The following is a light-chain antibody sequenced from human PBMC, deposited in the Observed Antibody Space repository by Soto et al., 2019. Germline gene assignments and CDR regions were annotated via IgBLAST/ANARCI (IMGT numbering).Light chain of an antibody. CDR1: QSVGSN. CDR3: QQYNNWPPYT. J-gene: IGKJ2*01. CDR2: DAS. Sequence: EVVMTQSPGTLSVSPGERATLSCRASQSVGSNLAWYQQKPGLAPRLLIYDASTRAAGIPARFSGSGSGSEFTLTISSLQSEDFAVYYCQQYNNWPPYTFGQGTKLEIK. V-gene: IGKV3-15*01.